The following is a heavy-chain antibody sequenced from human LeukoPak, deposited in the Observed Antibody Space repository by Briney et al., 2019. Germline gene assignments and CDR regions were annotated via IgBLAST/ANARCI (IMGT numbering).Heavy chain of an antibody. CDR1: GFTFSSCA. D-gene: IGHD2-21*02. J-gene: IGHJ3*02. V-gene: IGHV3-23*01. CDR2: ISASGGKT. Sequence: GGSLRLSCAASGFTFSSCALSWVRQAPGKGLEWVSAISASGGKTWYVDSMKGRFTISGDNSKNTLYLQMNSLRAEDTAVYYCAKDPIVFNSGDYYLGAFNIWGQGTMVTVSS. CDR3: AKDPIVFNSGDYYLGAFNI.